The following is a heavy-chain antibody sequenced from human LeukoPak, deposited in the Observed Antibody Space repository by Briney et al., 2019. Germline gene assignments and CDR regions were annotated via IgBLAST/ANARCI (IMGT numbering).Heavy chain of an antibody. CDR2: ISTSGST. Sequence: PSETLSLTCTVSGGSITSGSYYWSWIRQTAGKGLEWIGRISTSGSTDYNPSLKSRVAISVDSSKNQFSLKLSSVTAADTAVYYCARGAGYSSSWYFVGYYFDYWGQGTLVTVSS. J-gene: IGHJ4*02. D-gene: IGHD6-13*01. CDR1: GGSITSGSYY. V-gene: IGHV4-61*02. CDR3: ARGAGYSSSWYFVGYYFDY.